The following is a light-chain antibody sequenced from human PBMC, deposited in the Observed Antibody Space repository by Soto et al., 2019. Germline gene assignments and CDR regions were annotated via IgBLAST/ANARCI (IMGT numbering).Light chain of an antibody. Sequence: SYELTQPPSVSVAPGKTARITCGGNNIGSKSGHWYQQKPVQAPVLVIYYDSDRHSGIPERFSCSNSGNPANLTISRVEAGDEDDYYYQVWDSSSDHVVFGGGTKLTVL. CDR2: YDS. CDR1: NIGSKS. V-gene: IGLV3-21*04. CDR3: QVWDSSSDHVV. J-gene: IGLJ2*01.